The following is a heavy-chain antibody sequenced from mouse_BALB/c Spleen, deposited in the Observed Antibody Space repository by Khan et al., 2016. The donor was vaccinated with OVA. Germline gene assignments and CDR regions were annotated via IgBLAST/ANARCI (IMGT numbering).Heavy chain of an antibody. CDR3: ARHGDGAWFAY. J-gene: IGHJ3*01. CDR1: GYSFTSYY. D-gene: IGHD2-13*01. V-gene: IGHV1S135*01. Sequence: VRLQQSGPELMKPGASVKISCKASGYSFTSYYIHWVKQSHGKSLEWIGYIDPCNCGTSYNPKFKGKATLTVDTSSSTAYMHLSSLTSDDSAVYYCARHGDGAWFAYWSQGTLVTVAA. CDR2: IDPCNCGT.